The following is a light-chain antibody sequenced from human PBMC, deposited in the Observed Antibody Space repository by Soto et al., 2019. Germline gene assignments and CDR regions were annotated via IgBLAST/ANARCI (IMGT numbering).Light chain of an antibody. J-gene: IGKJ1*01. CDR1: QSISSY. CDR2: AAS. CDR3: QQSHSTPWT. V-gene: IGKV1-39*01. Sequence: DLQMTQSPSSLSASVGDTVTITCRASQSISSYLNWYQQKPGKAPKLLIYAASSLQSGVPSRFSGSGSGTDFTLTINSLQPEDFATYYCQQSHSTPWTFGPGTKVEVK.